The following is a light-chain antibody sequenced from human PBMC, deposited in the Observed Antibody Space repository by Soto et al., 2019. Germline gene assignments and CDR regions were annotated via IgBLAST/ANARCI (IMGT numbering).Light chain of an antibody. V-gene: IGKV3-15*01. J-gene: IGKJ5*01. CDR1: QSVSSN. CDR2: GAS. CDR3: QQYAKSPIT. Sequence: IVMTQSPATLSVSPWERATLSCRASQSVSSNLAWYQQKPGQAPRLLIYGASTRATGIPARFSGSGSGTDFTLTISRLEAEDFAVYYCQQYAKSPITFGQGTRLEIK.